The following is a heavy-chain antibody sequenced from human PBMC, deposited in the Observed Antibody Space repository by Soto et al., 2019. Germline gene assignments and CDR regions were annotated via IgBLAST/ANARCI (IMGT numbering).Heavy chain of an antibody. Sequence: GGSLRLSCAASGFTFSSFAMSWVRQAPGKGLEWVSAISASGGSTYYADAVKGRFTISRDNSKNTLYLQMNSLRAEDTAVYYCAKDSPVHPSGYSSGWYDRYFDYWGQGTLVTVSS. V-gene: IGHV3-23*01. CDR1: GFTFSSFA. J-gene: IGHJ4*02. D-gene: IGHD6-19*01. CDR3: AKDSPVHPSGYSSGWYDRYFDY. CDR2: ISASGGST.